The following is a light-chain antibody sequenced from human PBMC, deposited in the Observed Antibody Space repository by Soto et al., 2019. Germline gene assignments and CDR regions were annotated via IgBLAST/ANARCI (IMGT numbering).Light chain of an antibody. CDR2: DAS. J-gene: IGKJ3*01. CDR1: QSVSNY. Sequence: EIVLTQSPATLYLSPGERATLSCRASQSVSNYLVWFQQKPGQAPRLLIYDASTRATGVPARFSGSGSGTDFTLTISSLEPEDFAVDYCQQRSNWPPFSFGPGTTVDIK. V-gene: IGKV3-11*01. CDR3: QQRSNWPPFS.